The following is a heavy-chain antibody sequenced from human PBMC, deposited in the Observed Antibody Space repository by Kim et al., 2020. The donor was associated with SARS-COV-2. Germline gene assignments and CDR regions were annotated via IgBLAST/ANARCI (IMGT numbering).Heavy chain of an antibody. D-gene: IGHD1-26*01. CDR2: ISYDGSNK. Sequence: GGSLRLSCAASGFTFSSYAMHWVRQAPGKGLEWVAVISYDGSNKYYADSVKGRFTISRDNSKNTLYLQMNSLRAEDTAVYYCARDEGDSGSYGCVDYWGQGTLVTVSS. CDR1: GFTFSSYA. V-gene: IGHV3-30*04. J-gene: IGHJ4*02. CDR3: ARDEGDSGSYGCVDY.